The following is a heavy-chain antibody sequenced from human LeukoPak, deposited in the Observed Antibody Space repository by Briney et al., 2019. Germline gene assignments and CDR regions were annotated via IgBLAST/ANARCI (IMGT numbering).Heavy chain of an antibody. J-gene: IGHJ2*01. Sequence: GGSLRLSCAASGFTFSSYAMSWVRQAPGKGLEWVANIKQDGSEKYYVDSVKGRFTISRDNAKNSLYLQMNSLRAEDTAVYYCARDITYYYDSSGARYFGLWGRGTLVTVSS. CDR2: IKQDGSEK. CDR3: ARDITYYYDSSGARYFGL. V-gene: IGHV3-7*01. D-gene: IGHD3-22*01. CDR1: GFTFSSYA.